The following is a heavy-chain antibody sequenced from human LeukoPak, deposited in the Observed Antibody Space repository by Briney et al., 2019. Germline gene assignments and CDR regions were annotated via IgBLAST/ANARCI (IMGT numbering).Heavy chain of an antibody. Sequence: GGSLRLSCAASGFTFSSYAMSWVRQAPGKGLEWVSAISGSGGSTYYADSVKGRFTISRDNARNSLYLQMISLRVEDGAVYYCASFASGSNLDALEIWGQGTMVTVS. D-gene: IGHD3-10*01. J-gene: IGHJ3*02. V-gene: IGHV3-23*01. CDR2: ISGSGGST. CDR3: ASFASGSNLDALEI. CDR1: GFTFSSYA.